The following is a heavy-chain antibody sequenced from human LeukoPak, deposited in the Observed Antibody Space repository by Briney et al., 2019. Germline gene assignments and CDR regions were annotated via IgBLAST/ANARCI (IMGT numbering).Heavy chain of an antibody. V-gene: IGHV4-59*01. D-gene: IGHD3-9*01. CDR1: GGSISSYY. J-gene: IGHJ4*02. CDR2: IYYSGST. CDR3: AREGAHYDILTGYYGKRYFDY. Sequence: SETLSLTCTVSGGSISSYYWSWIRQPPGKGLEWIGYIYYSGSTNYNPSLKSRVTISVDTSNNQFSLKPSSVTAADTAVYYCAREGAHYDILTGYYGKRYFDYWGQGTLVTVSS.